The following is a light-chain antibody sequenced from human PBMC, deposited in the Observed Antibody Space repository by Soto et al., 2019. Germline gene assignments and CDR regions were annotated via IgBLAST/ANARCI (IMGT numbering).Light chain of an antibody. CDR3: MRGTRWYQT. J-gene: IGKJ1*01. CDR1: QSLVYSDGNAY. CDR2: KVS. V-gene: IGKV2-30*01. Sequence: DVVMTQSPLSLPVTLGQPASISCRSSQSLVYSDGNAYLNWFQQRPGQSPRRLIYKVSNRDSVVPDRFSGSGSGTEFTLKISRVEAEDVGGHSCMRGTRWYQTFGQGTKVEIK.